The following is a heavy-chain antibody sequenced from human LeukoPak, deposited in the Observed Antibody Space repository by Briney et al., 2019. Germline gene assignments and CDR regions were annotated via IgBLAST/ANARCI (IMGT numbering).Heavy chain of an antibody. J-gene: IGHJ4*02. D-gene: IGHD4-17*01. CDR2: IYYSGST. Sequence: PSETPSLTCTVSGGSISSSSYYWGWIRQPPGKGLEWIGSIYYSGSTYYNPSLKSRVTISVDTSKNQFSLKLSSVTAADTAVYYCARLGGDYGDYGLYFDYWGQGTLVTVSS. CDR3: ARLGGDYGDYGLYFDY. CDR1: GGSISSSSYY. V-gene: IGHV4-39*01.